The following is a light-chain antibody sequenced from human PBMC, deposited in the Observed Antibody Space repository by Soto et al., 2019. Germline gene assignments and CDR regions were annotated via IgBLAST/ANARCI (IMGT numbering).Light chain of an antibody. CDR2: EVS. CDR1: SSDVGGYNY. CDR3: SSYTFSNTRV. V-gene: IGLV2-14*01. J-gene: IGLJ1*01. Sequence: QSALTQPASVSGSPGQSITISCTGTSSDVGGYNYVSWYQQHPGKAPKLMIYEVSNRPSGVSNRFSGSKSGNTASLTISGLQAEDEADYYCSSYTFSNTRVFGTGTKLTV.